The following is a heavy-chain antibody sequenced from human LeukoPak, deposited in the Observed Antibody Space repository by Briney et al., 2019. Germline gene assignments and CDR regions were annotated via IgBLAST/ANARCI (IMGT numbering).Heavy chain of an antibody. Sequence: SETLSLTCAVYGGSFSGYYWSWIRQPPGKGLEWIGEINHSGSTNYNPSLKSRVTISVDTSKNQFSLKLSSVTAADAAVYYCARGANYDYVWGSYRYFDYWGQGTLVTVSS. CDR3: ARGANYDYVWGSYRYFDY. CDR2: INHSGST. V-gene: IGHV4-34*01. D-gene: IGHD3-16*02. J-gene: IGHJ4*02. CDR1: GGSFSGYY.